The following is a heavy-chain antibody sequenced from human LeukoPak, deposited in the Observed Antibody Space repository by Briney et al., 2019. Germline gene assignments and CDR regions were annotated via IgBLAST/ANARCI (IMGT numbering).Heavy chain of an antibody. J-gene: IGHJ6*02. V-gene: IGHV4-59*08. D-gene: IGHD3-16*01. CDR3: ARSSFGRPDV. CDR1: GGSISSYF. Sequence: ASETLSLTCTVSGGSISSYFWSWIRQPPGKGLEWIGYIDYSGSTNYNPSLKNRVTISVDTSKNQFSLKLSSVTAADTAVYFCARSSFGRPDVWGQGTTVTVSS. CDR2: IDYSGST.